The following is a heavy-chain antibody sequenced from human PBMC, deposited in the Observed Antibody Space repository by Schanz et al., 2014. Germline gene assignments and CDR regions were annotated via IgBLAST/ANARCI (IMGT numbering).Heavy chain of an antibody. CDR2: ISYGTSYI. V-gene: IGHV3-21*01. Sequence: GQLVESGGGVVQPGKSLRLSCLASGFAFSSYGMNWLRQAPGKGLEWVSSISYGTSYIYYAESVKGRFTISRDNAKNSLFLQMNSLRAEDTAVYYCLAPDYGMDVWGQGTTVTVSS. J-gene: IGHJ6*02. CDR3: LAPDYGMDV. CDR1: GFAFSSYG.